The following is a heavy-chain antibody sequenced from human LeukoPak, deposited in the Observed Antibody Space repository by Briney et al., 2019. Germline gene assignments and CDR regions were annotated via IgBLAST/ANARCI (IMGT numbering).Heavy chain of an antibody. V-gene: IGHV4-30-2*01. Sequence: SETLSLTCAVSGGSISSGGYSWSWLRQPPGKGLEWIGYIYHSGSTYYNPSLKSRVTISVDRSKNQFSLKLSSVTAADTAVYYCARRPLPSSSSPFDYWGQGTLVTVSS. CDR2: IYHSGST. CDR1: GGSISSGGYS. CDR3: ARRPLPSSSSPFDY. D-gene: IGHD6-6*01. J-gene: IGHJ4*02.